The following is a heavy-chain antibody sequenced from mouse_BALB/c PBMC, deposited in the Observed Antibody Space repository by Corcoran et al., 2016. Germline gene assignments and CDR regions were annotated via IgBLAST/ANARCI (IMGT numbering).Heavy chain of an antibody. Sequence: QIQLVQSGPELKKPGETVKISCKASGYTFTNYGMYWVKQAPGKGLKWMGWINTYTGEPTYADDFKGRFAFSLETSASTAYLQINNLKNEDTATYFCARVRGYGSSPFAYWGQGTLVTVSA. D-gene: IGHD1-1*01. CDR3: ARVRGYGSSPFAY. J-gene: IGHJ3*01. CDR1: GYTFTNYG. CDR2: INTYTGEP. V-gene: IGHV9-3-1*01.